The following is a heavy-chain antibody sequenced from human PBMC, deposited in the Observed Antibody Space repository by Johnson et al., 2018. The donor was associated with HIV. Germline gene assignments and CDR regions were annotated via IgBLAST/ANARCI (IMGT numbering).Heavy chain of an antibody. V-gene: IGHV3-30*18. CDR3: AKSPAKDHGGNSGAFDI. CDR2: ISHDGNNK. D-gene: IGHD4-23*01. J-gene: IGHJ3*02. Sequence: QVQLMESGGGVVQPGRSLRLSCAASGFIFSSYGMHWVRQAPGKGLEWVAVISHDGNNKYYADSVKGLFTISRDNSKNTLYLQMNSLRAEDTAVYYCAKSPAKDHGGNSGAFDIWGQGTMVTVSS. CDR1: GFIFSSYG.